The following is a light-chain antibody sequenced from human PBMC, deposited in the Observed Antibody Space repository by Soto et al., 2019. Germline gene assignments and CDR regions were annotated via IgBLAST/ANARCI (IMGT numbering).Light chain of an antibody. Sequence: ETVLTQSPGTLSLSPGERATLSCRTSQSVSNSYLAWYQQKPGQAPRLLIYDASSRAPGIPDRFSGSGSVTDFTLTISRLEPEDFAVYYCQQFGSSLYTFGQGTKLEIK. CDR2: DAS. V-gene: IGKV3-20*01. CDR3: QQFGSSLYT. J-gene: IGKJ2*01. CDR1: QSVSNSY.